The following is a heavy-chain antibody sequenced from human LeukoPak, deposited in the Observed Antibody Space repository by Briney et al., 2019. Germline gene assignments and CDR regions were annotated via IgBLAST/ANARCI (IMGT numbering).Heavy chain of an antibody. CDR1: GGSISSYY. CDR2: IYYSGST. Sequence: SETLSLTCTVSGGSISSYYWSWIRQPPGKGLEWIGYIYYSGSTNYNPSLKSRVTISVDTSKNQFSLKLSSVTAADTAVYYCARRSGSYYIGWFDPWGQGTLVTVSS. J-gene: IGHJ5*02. D-gene: IGHD1-26*01. CDR3: ARRSGSYYIGWFDP. V-gene: IGHV4-59*12.